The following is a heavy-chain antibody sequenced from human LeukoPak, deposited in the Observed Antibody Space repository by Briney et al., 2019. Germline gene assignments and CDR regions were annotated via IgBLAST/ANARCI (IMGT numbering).Heavy chain of an antibody. CDR2: IKQDGSEK. D-gene: IGHD6-13*01. J-gene: IGHJ4*02. Sequence: GGSLRLSCAASGFTFSSYWMSWVRQAPGKGLEWVANIKQDGSEKYYVDSVKGRFTISRDNAKNSLYLQMNSLRAEDTAVYYCARERTAVAAAGIYFDYWGQGTLVTVSS. CDR1: GFTFSSYW. CDR3: ARERTAVAAAGIYFDY. V-gene: IGHV3-7*01.